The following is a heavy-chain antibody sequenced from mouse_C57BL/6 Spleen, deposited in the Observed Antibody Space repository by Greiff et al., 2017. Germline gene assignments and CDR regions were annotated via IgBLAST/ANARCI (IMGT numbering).Heavy chain of an antibody. CDR2: IYPGDGDT. Sequence: QVQLQQSGAELVKPGASVKISCKASGYAFSSYWMNWVKQRPGKGLEWIGQIYPGDGDTNYNGKFKGNATLTADKSSSTAYMQLSSLTSEDSAVYFCARFTTVVAHWYFDVWGTGTTVTVSS. V-gene: IGHV1-80*01. D-gene: IGHD1-1*01. CDR3: ARFTTVVAHWYFDV. CDR1: GYAFSSYW. J-gene: IGHJ1*03.